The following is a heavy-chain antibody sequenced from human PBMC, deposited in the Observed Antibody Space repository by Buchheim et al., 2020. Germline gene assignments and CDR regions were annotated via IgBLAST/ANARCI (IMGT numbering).Heavy chain of an antibody. CDR2: ISSSGSTI. V-gene: IGHV3-48*03. CDR3: AREGRGGVSDY. CDR1: GFTFSSYE. D-gene: IGHD3-10*01. J-gene: IGHJ4*02. Sequence: EVQLVESGGGLVQPGGSLRLSCAASGFTFSSYEMNWVRQAPGKGLEWVSYISSSGSTIYYADSVKGRFTISRDNSKNTVYLQINSLRAEDTAKYHCAREGRGGVSDYWGQGTL.